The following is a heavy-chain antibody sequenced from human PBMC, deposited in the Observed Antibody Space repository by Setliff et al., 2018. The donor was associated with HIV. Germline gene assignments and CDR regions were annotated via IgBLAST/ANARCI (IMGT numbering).Heavy chain of an antibody. CDR1: GYSFTSNW. D-gene: IGHD3-22*01. V-gene: IGHV5-51*01. CDR2: IYPGDSDA. Sequence: GESLKISCKGSGYSFTSNWIGWVRQMPGKGLEWMGIIYPGDSDARYSPSFQGQVTISADKSISTAYLQWSSLKASDTAMYYCASSYYYDSSGSDDAFDIWGQGTMVTVSS. CDR3: ASSYYYDSSGSDDAFDI. J-gene: IGHJ3*02.